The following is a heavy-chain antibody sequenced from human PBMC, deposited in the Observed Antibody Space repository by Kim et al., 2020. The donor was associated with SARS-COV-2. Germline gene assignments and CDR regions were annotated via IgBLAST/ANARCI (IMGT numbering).Heavy chain of an antibody. CDR3: AKGESGTYHERHLDY. V-gene: IGHV3-23*01. CDR1: GFTFRDYS. J-gene: IGHJ4*01. CDR2: ISGAASAT. D-gene: IGHD1-26*01. Sequence: GGSLRLSCAASGFTFRDYSMTWVRQAPGKGLDWVSAISGAASATYYADSLKGRFTISRDYSKNTVYLQMNSLRAEDTAVYYCAKGESGTYHERHLDYWG.